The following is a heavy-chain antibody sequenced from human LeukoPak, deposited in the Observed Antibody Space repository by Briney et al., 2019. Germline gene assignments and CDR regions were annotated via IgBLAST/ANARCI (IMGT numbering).Heavy chain of an antibody. V-gene: IGHV4-34*01. J-gene: IGHJ6*03. Sequence: SETLSLTCAVYGGSFSGYYWSWIRQPPGKGLEWIGEINHSGSTNYNPSLKSRVTISVDTSKNQFSLKLSSVTAADTAVYYCARGSSWYLRARYYYYMDVWGKGTTVTVSS. CDR2: INHSGST. CDR1: GGSFSGYY. D-gene: IGHD6-13*01. CDR3: ARGSSWYLRARYYYYMDV.